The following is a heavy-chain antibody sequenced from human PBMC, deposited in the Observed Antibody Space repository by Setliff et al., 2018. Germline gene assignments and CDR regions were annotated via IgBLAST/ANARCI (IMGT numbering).Heavy chain of an antibody. V-gene: IGHV3-11*04. J-gene: IGHJ6*02. D-gene: IGHD5-12*01. CDR1: GGSFSGYY. Sequence: LSLTCAVYGGSFSGYYWSWIRQAPGKGLEWVSYISSSGSTIYYADSVKGRFTISRDNAKNSLYLQMNSLRAEDTAVYYCARGSGYLTSFYYYYYGMDVWGQGTTVTVSS. CDR2: ISSSGSTI. CDR3: ARGSGYLTSFYYYYYGMDV.